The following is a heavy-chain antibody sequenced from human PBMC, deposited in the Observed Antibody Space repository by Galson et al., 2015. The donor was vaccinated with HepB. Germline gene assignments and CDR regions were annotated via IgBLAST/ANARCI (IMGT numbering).Heavy chain of an antibody. CDR1: GYSFTSYW. Sequence: QSGAEVTKPGESLKISCKGSGYSFTSYWIGWVRQMPGKGLEWMGRIDPSDSYTNYSPSFQGHVTISADKSISTAYLQWSSLKASDTAMYYCARGLYYYGSGSSFDYWGQGTLVTVSS. J-gene: IGHJ4*02. CDR3: ARGLYYYGSGSSFDY. CDR2: IDPSDSYT. D-gene: IGHD3-10*01. V-gene: IGHV5-10-1*01.